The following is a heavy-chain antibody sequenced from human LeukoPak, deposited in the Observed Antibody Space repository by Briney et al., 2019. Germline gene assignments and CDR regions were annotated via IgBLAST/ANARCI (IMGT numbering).Heavy chain of an antibody. CDR1: GYTFTSFG. Sequence: ASVKVSCKASGYTFTSFGLSWVRQAPGQGLEWMGWISAYNGNTNYAQKLQGRVTMTTDTSTSTAYMELRSLGSDDTAVYYCARADMVRDPYYFDYWDQGTLVTVSS. V-gene: IGHV1-18*01. J-gene: IGHJ4*02. D-gene: IGHD3-10*01. CDR3: ARADMVRDPYYFDY. CDR2: ISAYNGNT.